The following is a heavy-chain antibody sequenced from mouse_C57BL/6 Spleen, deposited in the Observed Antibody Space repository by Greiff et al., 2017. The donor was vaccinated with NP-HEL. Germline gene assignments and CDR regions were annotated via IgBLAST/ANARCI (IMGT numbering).Heavy chain of an antibody. J-gene: IGHJ3*01. CDR2: IDPSDSYT. CDR3: AREYDYDGFAY. D-gene: IGHD2-4*01. Sequence: QVELQQPGAELVMPGASVKLSCKASGYTFTSYWMHWVKQRPGQGLEWIGEIDPSDSYTNYNQKFKGKSTLTVDKSSSTAYMQLSSLTSEDSAVYYCAREYDYDGFAYWGQGTLVTVSA. V-gene: IGHV1-69*01. CDR1: GYTFTSYW.